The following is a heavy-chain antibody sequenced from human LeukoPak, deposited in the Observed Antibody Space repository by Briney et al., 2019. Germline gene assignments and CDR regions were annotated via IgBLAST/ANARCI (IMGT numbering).Heavy chain of an antibody. V-gene: IGHV3-48*03. CDR1: GFTFSSYE. D-gene: IGHD5-12*01. J-gene: IGHJ4*02. CDR2: ISRSGTTI. CDR3: ARDSGGTGYLFDY. Sequence: PGGSLSLSCAASGFTFSSYEMNWVRQAPGKGLEWISYISRSGTTIYYADSVKGRFTISRDSAKNSLYLQMNSLRTEDTAVYYCARDSGGTGYLFDYWGQGTLVTVSS.